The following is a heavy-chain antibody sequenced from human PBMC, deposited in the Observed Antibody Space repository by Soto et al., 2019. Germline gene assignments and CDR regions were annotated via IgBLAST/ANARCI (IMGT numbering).Heavy chain of an antibody. CDR1: GGSISSGGYY. CDR2: IYYSGST. D-gene: IGHD4-4*01. J-gene: IGHJ4*02. Sequence: SETLSLTCTDSGGSISSGGYYWSWIRQHPGKGLEWIGYIYYSGSTYYNPSLKSRVTISVDTSKNQFSLKLSSVTAADTAVYYCARTGSNYVAGFDYWGQGTLVTVS. CDR3: ARTGSNYVAGFDY. V-gene: IGHV4-31*03.